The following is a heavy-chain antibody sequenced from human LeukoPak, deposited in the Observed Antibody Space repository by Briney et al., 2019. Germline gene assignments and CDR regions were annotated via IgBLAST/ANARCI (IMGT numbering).Heavy chain of an antibody. Sequence: PAGSLRLSCAASGFIFSSYSMNWVRQAPGKGLEWVSSISTSSSYIYYADSVKGRFTISRDNAKTSLYLKMSSRRAEDTAVYYCASPYSSSSNYWGQGTLVTVSS. J-gene: IGHJ4*02. CDR1: GFIFSSYS. V-gene: IGHV3-21*01. D-gene: IGHD6-6*01. CDR3: ASPYSSSSNY. CDR2: ISTSSSYI.